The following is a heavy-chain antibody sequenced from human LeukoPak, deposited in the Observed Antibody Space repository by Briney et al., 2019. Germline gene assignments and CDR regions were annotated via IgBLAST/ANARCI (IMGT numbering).Heavy chain of an antibody. V-gene: IGHV3-74*01. CDR2: TNTDGSST. CDR3: ASGPWELDY. D-gene: IGHD4-23*01. Sequence: PGGSLRLSCAASGFTFSSYWMHWVRQAPGKGLMWVSRTNTDGSSTTYADSVKGRFTISRDNAKNTLYLQMNSLRAEDTAVYYCASGPWELDYWGQGTLVTVSS. CDR1: GFTFSSYW. J-gene: IGHJ4*02.